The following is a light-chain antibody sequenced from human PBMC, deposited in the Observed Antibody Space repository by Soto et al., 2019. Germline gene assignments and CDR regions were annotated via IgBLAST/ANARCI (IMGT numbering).Light chain of an antibody. Sequence: DIPMTQSPSSLSASVGDRVTITCRASQSIRDWLAWYQQKPGKAPKFLIYKASSLESGVPSRFSGSGSGTEFTLTLSSLQAGDLGAYYCPQYDQYPWTFGQGTKVSVK. CDR1: QSIRDW. CDR2: KAS. CDR3: PQYDQYPWT. J-gene: IGKJ1*01. V-gene: IGKV1-5*03.